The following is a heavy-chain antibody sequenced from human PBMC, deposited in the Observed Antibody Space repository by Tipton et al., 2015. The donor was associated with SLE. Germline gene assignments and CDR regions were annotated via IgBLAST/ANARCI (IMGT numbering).Heavy chain of an antibody. V-gene: IGHV4-39*01. CDR1: GGSTSSRLYY. J-gene: IGHJ1*01. CDR3: ARQNDFQY. CDR2: IYDSGST. Sequence: TLSLTCTVSGGSTSSRLYYWGWIRQPPGKGLEWIGSIYDSGSTYHNPSLKSRVTMSVDTSKNQLSLKLTSVTAADTAVYYCARQNDFQYWGQGTLVTVSS.